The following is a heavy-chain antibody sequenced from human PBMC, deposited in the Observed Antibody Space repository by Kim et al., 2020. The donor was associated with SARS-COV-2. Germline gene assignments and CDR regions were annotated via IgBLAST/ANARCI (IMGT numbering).Heavy chain of an antibody. CDR2: MYIDATT. Sequence: SETLSLTCSVSGASMTTNYWTWVRQSAGEGLEYLGRMYIDATTDYNPSLRGRATMSLDTSKNQFSLKLTSVTAADTAVYYCARVATSPRRPVDYWGQGT. J-gene: IGHJ4*02. CDR1: GASMTTNY. V-gene: IGHV4-4*07. CDR3: ARVATSPRRPVDY.